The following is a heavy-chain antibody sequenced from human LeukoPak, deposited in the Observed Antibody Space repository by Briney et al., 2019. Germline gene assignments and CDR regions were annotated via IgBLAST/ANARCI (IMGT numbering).Heavy chain of an antibody. V-gene: IGHV3-74*01. CDR3: AREQGYYSVPGY. CDR2: IRDDGSTT. Sequence: GGSQRLSCVSSGLPYIPYRMHGARDVPGRGPVWVLRIRDDGSTTDYADSVKGRSTIARDNAKNTLYLQRNRLRAEDTAVYYCAREQGYYSVPGYWGQGTQVTVSS. CDR1: GLPYIPYR. J-gene: IGHJ4*02. D-gene: IGHD3-22*01.